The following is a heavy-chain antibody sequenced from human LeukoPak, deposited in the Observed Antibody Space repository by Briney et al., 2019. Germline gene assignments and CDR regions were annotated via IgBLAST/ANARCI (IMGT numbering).Heavy chain of an antibody. D-gene: IGHD3-22*01. CDR3: ARDVQDSSGYYRYYYYMDV. V-gene: IGHV4-34*01. Sequence: SETLSLTCAVYGGSFSGYYWSWIRQPPGKGLEWIGEINHSGSTNYNPSLKSRVTISVDTSKNQFSLKLSSVTAADTAVYYCARDVQDSSGYYRYYYYMDVWGKGTTVTVSS. J-gene: IGHJ6*03. CDR2: INHSGST. CDR1: GGSFSGYY.